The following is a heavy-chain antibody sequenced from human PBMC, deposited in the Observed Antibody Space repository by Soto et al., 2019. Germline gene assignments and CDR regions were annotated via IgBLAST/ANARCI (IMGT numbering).Heavy chain of an antibody. D-gene: IGHD5-18*01. J-gene: IGHJ6*02. CDR2: ISSSSSYI. CDR1: GFTFSSYS. Sequence: PGGSLRLSCAASGFTFSSYSMNWVRQAPGKGLEWVSSISSSSSYIYYADSVKGRFTISRDNAKNSLYLQMNSLRAEDTAVYYCASLGGAIQLWSLGGYYYGMDVWGQGTTVTVSS. V-gene: IGHV3-21*01. CDR3: ASLGGAIQLWSLGGYYYGMDV.